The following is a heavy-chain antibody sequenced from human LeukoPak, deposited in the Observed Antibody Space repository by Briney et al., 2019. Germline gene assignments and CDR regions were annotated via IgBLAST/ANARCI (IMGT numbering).Heavy chain of an antibody. CDR3: ARGEDIVVVPAAIGRYYYYYMDV. J-gene: IGHJ6*03. CDR2: IYTGGTT. Sequence: GGSLRLSCAASGFSVSDNYMNWVRQAPGKGLEWVSIIYTGGTTYYADSVKGRFTISRDNAENSLYLQMNSLRAEDTAVYYCARGEDIVVVPAAIGRYYYYYMDVWGKGTTVTVSS. V-gene: IGHV3-53*01. D-gene: IGHD2-2*01. CDR1: GFSVSDNY.